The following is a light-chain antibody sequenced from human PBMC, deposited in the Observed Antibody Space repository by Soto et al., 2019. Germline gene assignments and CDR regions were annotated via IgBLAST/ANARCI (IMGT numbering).Light chain of an antibody. J-gene: IGLJ1*01. CDR1: SSDVGGYNY. V-gene: IGLV2-14*01. Sequence: QSALTQPAPVSGSPGQSITISCTGTSSDVGGYNYVSWYQQHPGKAPKLMIYEVSNRPSGVSNRFSGSKSGNTASLTISGLQAEDEADYYCSSYTSSSPLYVFGTGTKVTVL. CDR3: SSYTSSSPLYV. CDR2: EVS.